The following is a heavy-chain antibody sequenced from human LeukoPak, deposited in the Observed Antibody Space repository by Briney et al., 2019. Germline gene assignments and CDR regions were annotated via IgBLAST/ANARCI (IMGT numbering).Heavy chain of an antibody. CDR1: GGSISSYY. J-gene: IGHJ4*02. V-gene: IGHV4-59*01. CDR3: ARHRGSPYSGSYYYFDF. D-gene: IGHD1-26*01. Sequence: PSQTLSLTCTVSGGSISSYYWSWIRQPPGKGLEWIGYIYYSGSTNYNPSLKSQVTISVDTSKNQFSLKLSSVTAADTAVYYCARHRGSPYSGSYYYFDFWGQGTLVTVSS. CDR2: IYYSGST.